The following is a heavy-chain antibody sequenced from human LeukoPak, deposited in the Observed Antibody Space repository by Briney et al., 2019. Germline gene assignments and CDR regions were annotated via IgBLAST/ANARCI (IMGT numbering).Heavy chain of an antibody. CDR3: ASPGPTGNYYFYMDV. J-gene: IGHJ6*03. Sequence: PGGSLRLSCAASGFTFSDYYMSWIRQAPGKGLEWISYISSSGTTIHYADSVKGRFTISRDNAKNSLYLQMNSLRAEDTAVYYCASPGPTGNYYFYMDVWGKGTTVTVSS. V-gene: IGHV3-11*04. CDR2: ISSSGTTI. CDR1: GFTFSDYY. D-gene: IGHD4-17*01.